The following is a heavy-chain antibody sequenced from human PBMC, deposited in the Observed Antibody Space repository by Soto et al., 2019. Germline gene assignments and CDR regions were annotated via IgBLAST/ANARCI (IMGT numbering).Heavy chain of an antibody. CDR3: AREISSTLVRGVPYNWFDP. CDR2: INPNSGGT. D-gene: IGHD3-10*01. Sequence: QVQLVQSGAEVTKPGASVKVSCKASGYTFTGYYMHWVRQAPGQGLAWMGWINPNSGGTNYAQKFQGRVTMTRDTSISTAYMELSRLRSDDTAVYYCAREISSTLVRGVPYNWFDPWGQGTLVTVAA. CDR1: GYTFTGYY. V-gene: IGHV1-2*02. J-gene: IGHJ5*02.